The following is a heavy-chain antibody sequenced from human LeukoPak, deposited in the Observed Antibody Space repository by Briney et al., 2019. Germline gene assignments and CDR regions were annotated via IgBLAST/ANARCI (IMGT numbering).Heavy chain of an antibody. J-gene: IGHJ1*01. D-gene: IGHD1-26*01. V-gene: IGHV1-46*01. CDR3: ASVRGGSYYPLAYFQH. Sequence: ASVKVSCKASGYTFTSYYMHWVRQAPGQGLEWMGIINPSGGSTSYAQKFKGRVTMTRDTSTSTVYMELSSLRSEDTAVYYCASVRGGSYYPLAYFQHWGQGTLVTVSS. CDR2: INPSGGST. CDR1: GYTFTSYY.